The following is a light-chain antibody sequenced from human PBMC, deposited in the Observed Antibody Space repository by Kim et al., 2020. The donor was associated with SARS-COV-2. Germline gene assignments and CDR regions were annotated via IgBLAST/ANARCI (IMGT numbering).Light chain of an antibody. CDR3: MSRGTSGAVV. J-gene: IGLJ2*01. CDR2: GKN. Sequence: SSELTQDPAVSVAWGQTVRITCRGDSLRSYYATWYQQKAGQAPALVVYGKNNRPSGIPDRFSGSSSGNTASLTITGAQADDEADYYCMSRGTSGAVVFGGGTKLTVL. V-gene: IGLV3-19*01. CDR1: SLRSYY.